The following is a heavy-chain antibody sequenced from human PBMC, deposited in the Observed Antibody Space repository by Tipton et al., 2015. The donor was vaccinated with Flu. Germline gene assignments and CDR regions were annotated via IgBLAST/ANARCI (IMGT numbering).Heavy chain of an antibody. D-gene: IGHD3-22*01. Sequence: TLSLTCTVSGGSISSYYWSWIRQPPGKGLEWIGYIYYSGSTNYNPSLKSRVTISVDTSKNQFSLKLSSATAADTAVYYCAGSMYYYDSSGYTGGQGTLVTVSS. CDR3: AGSMYYYDSSGYT. CDR2: IYYSGST. CDR1: GGSISSYY. J-gene: IGHJ4*02. V-gene: IGHV4-59*01.